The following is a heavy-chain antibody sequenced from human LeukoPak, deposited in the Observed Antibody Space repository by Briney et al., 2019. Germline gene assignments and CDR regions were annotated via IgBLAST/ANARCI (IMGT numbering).Heavy chain of an antibody. J-gene: IGHJ5*02. CDR1: GFTFSSYT. V-gene: IGHV3-30*04. CDR2: ISNDAGHK. Sequence: PGRSLRLSCAASGFTFSSYTMHWVRQAPGKGLEWVAVISNDAGHKYYADSVKGRFTISRDNSKNTLYLQMNSLRVEDTAVYYCARDVIPHEDRNNWFDPWGQGTLVTVSS. CDR3: ARDVIPHEDRNNWFDP.